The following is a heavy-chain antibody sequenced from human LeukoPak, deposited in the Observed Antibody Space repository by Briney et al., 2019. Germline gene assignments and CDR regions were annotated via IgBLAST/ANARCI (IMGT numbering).Heavy chain of an antibody. J-gene: IGHJ4*02. CDR3: ARGRIAVARQHTDC. V-gene: IGHV4-34*01. CDR1: GGSFSGYY. CDR2: INHSGST. D-gene: IGHD6-19*01. Sequence: SETLSLTCAVYGGSFSGYYWSWIRQPPGKGLEWIGEINHSGSTNYNPSLKSRVTISVDTSKNQFSLKLSSVTAADTAVYYCARGRIAVARQHTDCWGQGTLVTVSS.